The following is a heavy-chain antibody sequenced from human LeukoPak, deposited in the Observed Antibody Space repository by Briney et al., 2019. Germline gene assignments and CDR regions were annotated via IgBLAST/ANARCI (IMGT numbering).Heavy chain of an antibody. CDR2: IFSSGDP. V-gene: IGHV4-31*03. CDR3: ARDQGGYGGLDS. Sequence: PSETLSLTCPVSGGSISSSGSYWSWIRQHPERGLEWIGYIFSSGDPYYNPSLKSRLTIAVDTSTKQFFLKLSSVTAADTAVYYCARDQGGYGGLDSWGQGTLVTVSS. D-gene: IGHD3-22*01. CDR1: GGSISSSGSY. J-gene: IGHJ4*02.